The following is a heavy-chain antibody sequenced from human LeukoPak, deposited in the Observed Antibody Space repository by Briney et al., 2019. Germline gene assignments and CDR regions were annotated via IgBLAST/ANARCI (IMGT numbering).Heavy chain of an antibody. CDR2: IYSGGST. CDR3: ATHAGWSGYYYYYMDV. Sequence: GGSLRLSCAASGFTVSSNYMSWVRQAPGKGLEWVSVIYSGGSTYYADSVKGRFTISRDNSKNTLYLQMNSLRAEDTAVYYCATHAGWSGYYYYYMDVWGKGTTVTVSS. J-gene: IGHJ6*03. V-gene: IGHV3-66*02. CDR1: GFTVSSNY. D-gene: IGHD3-3*01.